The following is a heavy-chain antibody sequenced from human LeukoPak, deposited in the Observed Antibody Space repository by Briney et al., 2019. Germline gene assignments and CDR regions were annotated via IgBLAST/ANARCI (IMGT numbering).Heavy chain of an antibody. Sequence: SETLSLTCTVSGGSISSYYWSWIRQPPGKGLEWIGSIYHSGSTYYNPSLKSRVTISVDTSKNQFSLKLSSVTAADTAVYYCARQSYDSSGYYSRRYFDYWGQGTLVTVSS. D-gene: IGHD3-22*01. CDR3: ARQSYDSSGYYSRRYFDY. CDR1: GGSISSYY. CDR2: IYHSGST. V-gene: IGHV4-59*12. J-gene: IGHJ4*02.